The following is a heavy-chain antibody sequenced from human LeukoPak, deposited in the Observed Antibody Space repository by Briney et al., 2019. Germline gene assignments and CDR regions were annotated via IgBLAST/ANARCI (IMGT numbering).Heavy chain of an antibody. D-gene: IGHD3-3*01. J-gene: IGHJ4*02. CDR1: GYTFTGYY. V-gene: IGHV1-2*02. CDR2: INPSSGGT. CDR3: ARGSRITIFGVVTHPPAGL. Sequence: ASVKVSCKASGYTFTGYYIHWVRQAPGQGLEWMGWINPSSGGTNYAQKFQGRVTMTRDTSISTAYMELSRLRSDDTAVYYCARGSRITIFGVVTHPPAGLWGQGTLVTVSS.